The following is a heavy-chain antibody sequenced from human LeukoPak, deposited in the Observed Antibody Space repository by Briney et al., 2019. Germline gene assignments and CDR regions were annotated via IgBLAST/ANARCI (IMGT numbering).Heavy chain of an antibody. CDR1: GGSISSSSYY. Sequence: SETLSLTCTVSGGSISSSSYYWGWIRQPPGKGLEWIGSIYYTGTTYYNPSLKSRVTISVNMSKNQFSLKLISVTAADTAAYYCARLYRKTYKWNDQPDYWGQGTLVTVSS. D-gene: IGHD1-20*01. CDR3: ARLYRKTYKWNDQPDY. CDR2: IYYTGTT. J-gene: IGHJ4*02. V-gene: IGHV4-39*07.